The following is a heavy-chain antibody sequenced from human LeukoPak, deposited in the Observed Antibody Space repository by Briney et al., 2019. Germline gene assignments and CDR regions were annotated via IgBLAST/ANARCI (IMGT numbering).Heavy chain of an antibody. Sequence: SETLSLTCAVSGGSISSSNWWSWVRQPPGKGLEWIGEIYHSGSTNYNPSLKSRVTISVDKSKNQFSLKLSSVTAADTAVYYCSSSWYVDYYHYYMDVWGKGTTVTVSS. CDR2: IYHSGST. CDR3: SSSWYVDYYHYYMDV. V-gene: IGHV4-4*02. J-gene: IGHJ6*03. CDR1: GGSISSSNW. D-gene: IGHD6-13*01.